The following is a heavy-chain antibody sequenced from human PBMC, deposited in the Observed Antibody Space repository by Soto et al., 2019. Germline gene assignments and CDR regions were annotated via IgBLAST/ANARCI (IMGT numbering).Heavy chain of an antibody. CDR2: ISPYSGYT. V-gene: IGHV1-18*01. CDR3: AREASVLIPAAQSSRFDS. CDR1: GYSFMKYG. D-gene: IGHD2-2*01. Sequence: ASVKVSCKGFGYSFMKYGINWVRQAPGQGLEWVGWISPYSGYTHSAQKFHGRLTLTTDTAASTAYMELRILRSADTALYYCAREASVLIPAAQSSRFDSWGQGTLVTVSS. J-gene: IGHJ4*02.